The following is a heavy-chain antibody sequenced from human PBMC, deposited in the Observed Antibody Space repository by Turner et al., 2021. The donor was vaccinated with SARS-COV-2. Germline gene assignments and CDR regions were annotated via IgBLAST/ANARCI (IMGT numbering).Heavy chain of an antibody. CDR1: GYIFTSYD. J-gene: IGHJ6*02. CDR2: MNPNSGNT. CDR3: ARGLMGWELPQVYYCYSMDV. D-gene: IGHD1-26*01. Sequence: QVQLVQSGAEVKKPGASVKVSCKASGYIFTSYDINWVRQATGQGLEWMGWMNPNSGNTYYAQKFQGRVTMTRNTSISTAYMELSSLRSEDTAVYYCARGLMGWELPQVYYCYSMDVWGQGTTVTVSS. V-gene: IGHV1-8*01.